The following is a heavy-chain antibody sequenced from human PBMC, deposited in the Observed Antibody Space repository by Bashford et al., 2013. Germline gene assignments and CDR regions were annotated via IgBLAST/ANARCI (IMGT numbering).Heavy chain of an antibody. CDR1: GGTFSSYA. J-gene: IGHJ6*03. CDR3: ARMDSSSSPTFYYYYMDV. Sequence: SVKVSCKASGGTFSSYAISWVRQAPGQGLEWMGGIIPIFGTANYAQKFQGRVTITADESTSTAYMELSSLRSEDTAVYYCARMDSSSSPTFYYYYMDVVGQRDHGSPSP. D-gene: IGHD6-6*01. V-gene: IGHV1-69*13. CDR2: IIPIFGTA.